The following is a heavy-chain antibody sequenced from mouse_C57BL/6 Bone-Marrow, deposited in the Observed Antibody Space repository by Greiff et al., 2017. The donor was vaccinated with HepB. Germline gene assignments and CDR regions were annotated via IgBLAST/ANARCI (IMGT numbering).Heavy chain of an antibody. CDR3: ARSPLPPFDY. CDR2: IYPRSGNT. CDR1: GYTFTSYG. D-gene: IGHD2-10*01. J-gene: IGHJ2*01. Sequence: VQLVESGAELARPGASVKLSCKASGYTFTSYGISWVKQRTGQGLEWIGEIYPRSGNTYYNEKFKGKATLTADKSSSTAYMELRSLTSEDSAVYFCARSPLPPFDYWGQGTTLTVSS. V-gene: IGHV1-81*01.